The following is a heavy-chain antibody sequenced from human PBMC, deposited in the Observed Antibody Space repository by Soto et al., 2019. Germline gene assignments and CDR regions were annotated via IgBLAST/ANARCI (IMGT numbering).Heavy chain of an antibody. D-gene: IGHD6-13*01. Sequence: QVQLQESGPGLVKPSGTLSLTCAVSGDSITSDKWWSWIRQPPGKGLQWIGEIYHSGSAKYNPSLKSRVIISVDKSKNQFPLKLSSVTAADTAVYYCARGETQQQRDYWGQGTLVTVSS. CDR1: GDSITSDKW. CDR2: IYHSGSA. J-gene: IGHJ4*02. CDR3: ARGETQQQRDY. V-gene: IGHV4-4*02.